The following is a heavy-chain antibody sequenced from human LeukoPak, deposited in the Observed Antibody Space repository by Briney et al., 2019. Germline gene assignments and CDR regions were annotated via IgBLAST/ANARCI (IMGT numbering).Heavy chain of an antibody. J-gene: IGHJ6*02. CDR3: ARDCSSTSCYIGGYYYYGMDV. D-gene: IGHD2-2*02. CDR1: GGTFSSYA. CDR2: IIPILGIA. Sequence: SVKVSCKASGGTFSSYAISWVRQAPGQGLEWMGRIIPILGIANYAQKFQGRVTITADKSTSTAYMELSSLRSEDTAVYYCARDCSSTSCYIGGYYYYGMDVWGQGTTVTVSS. V-gene: IGHV1-69*04.